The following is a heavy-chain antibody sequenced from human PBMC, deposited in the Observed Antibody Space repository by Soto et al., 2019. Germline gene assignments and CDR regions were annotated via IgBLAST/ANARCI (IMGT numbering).Heavy chain of an antibody. Sequence: SETLSLTCTVSGDSISTFYWGWMRQSPGKELEWIGYVYYTGSTNYNPSLKSRVTISVDRSKNQFSLKLTSANAADTAVYYCARGRTVRNYADNSSDYFYFFDYWGQGTQVTVSS. J-gene: IGHJ4*02. D-gene: IGHD3-22*01. V-gene: IGHV4-59*01. CDR2: VYYTGST. CDR1: GDSISTFY. CDR3: ARGRTVRNYADNSSDYFYFFDY.